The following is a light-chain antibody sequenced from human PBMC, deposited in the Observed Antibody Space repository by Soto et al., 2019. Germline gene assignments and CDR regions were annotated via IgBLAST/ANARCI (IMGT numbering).Light chain of an antibody. CDR3: QSYDNTVRVI. V-gene: IGLV1-40*01. J-gene: IGLJ2*01. Sequence: QLVLTQPPSVSGAPGQRVTISCTGSSSNIGAGYDVHWYQQLPGTAPKLLIYGNINRPSGVPDRFSGSKSGTSASLAITGLQAEDEADYYCQSYDNTVRVIFGGGTKLTVL. CDR2: GNI. CDR1: SSNIGAGYD.